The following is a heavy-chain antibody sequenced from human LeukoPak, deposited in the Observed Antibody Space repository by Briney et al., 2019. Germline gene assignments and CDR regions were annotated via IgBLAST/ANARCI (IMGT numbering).Heavy chain of an antibody. V-gene: IGHV3-74*01. Sequence: PGGSLRLSCAGSGFTFSSYWMSWVRQAPGKGLMWVSQINSDGSATSCADPVKGRCTISRDNAKNMLYLEMNSLRVEDTAVYFCTRDHGLDVWGQGTTVTVSS. J-gene: IGHJ6*02. CDR1: GFTFSSYW. CDR3: TRDHGLDV. CDR2: INSDGSAT.